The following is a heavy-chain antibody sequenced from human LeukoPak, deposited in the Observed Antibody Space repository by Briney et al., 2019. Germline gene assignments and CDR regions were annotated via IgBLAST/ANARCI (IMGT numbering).Heavy chain of an antibody. CDR1: GGSISSYY. Sequence: PSETLSLTCTVSGGSISSYYWSWIRQPPGKGLEWIGYIYYSGSTNYNPSLKSRVTISVDTSKNQFSLKLSSVTAADTAVYYCAIRAVAGTGDYWGQGTLVTVSS. J-gene: IGHJ4*02. V-gene: IGHV4-59*01. CDR3: AIRAVAGTGDY. D-gene: IGHD6-19*01. CDR2: IYYSGST.